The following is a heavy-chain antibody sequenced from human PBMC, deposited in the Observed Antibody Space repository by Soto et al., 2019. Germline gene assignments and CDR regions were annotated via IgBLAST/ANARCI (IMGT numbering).Heavy chain of an antibody. V-gene: IGHV4-59*01. CDR1: GGSISSYY. CDR3: ARGSGIVENIADY. CDR2: IYYSGST. J-gene: IGHJ4*02. Sequence: SETLSLTCTVSGGSISSYYWSWIRQPPGKGLEWIGYIYYSGSTNYNPSLKSRVTISVDTSKNQFSLKLSSVTAADTAVYYCARGSGIVENIADYRAQRTPVTVSS. D-gene: IGHD1-26*01.